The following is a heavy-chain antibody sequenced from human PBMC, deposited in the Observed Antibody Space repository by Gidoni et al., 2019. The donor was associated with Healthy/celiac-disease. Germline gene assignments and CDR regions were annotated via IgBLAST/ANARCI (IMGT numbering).Heavy chain of an antibody. CDR3: ARDGSIVPAAMPGNFYYYGMDV. J-gene: IGHJ6*02. Sequence: QVQLLESGGGVVQPGRSLRLSWAASGFPVGSSDMPWLRQAPGKGLAWVAVIWYDGSNKYYADSVKGRFTISRDNSKNTLYLQMNSLRAEDTAVYYCARDGSIVPAAMPGNFYYYGMDVWGQGTTVTVSS. CDR1: GFPVGSSD. V-gene: IGHV3-33*01. CDR2: IWYDGSNK. D-gene: IGHD2-2*01.